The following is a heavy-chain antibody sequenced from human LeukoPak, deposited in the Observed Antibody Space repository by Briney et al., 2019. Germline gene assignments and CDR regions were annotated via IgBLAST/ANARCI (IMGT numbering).Heavy chain of an antibody. J-gene: IGHJ3*02. Sequence: GGSLRLSCAASGFTFDDYAMHWVRQAPGKGLEWVSLISGDGGSTYYADSVKGRFTISRDNSKNSLYLRMNSLRTEDTALYYCAKILFSPRVNAFDIWGQGTMVSVSS. CDR1: GFTFDDYA. V-gene: IGHV3-43*02. CDR3: AKILFSPRVNAFDI. D-gene: IGHD3-10*02. CDR2: ISGDGGST.